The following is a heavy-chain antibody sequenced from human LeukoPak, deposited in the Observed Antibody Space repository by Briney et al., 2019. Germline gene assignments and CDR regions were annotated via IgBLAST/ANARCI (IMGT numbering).Heavy chain of an antibody. J-gene: IGHJ3*02. D-gene: IGHD3-16*01. V-gene: IGHV4-59*08. Sequence: PSETLSLTCTVSGGSISSYYWSWIRQPPGKGLEWIGYIYYSGSTNYNPSLKSRVTISVDTSKNQFSLKLSSVTAADTAVYYCARPRSGGAFDIWGQGTMVTVSS. CDR1: GGSISSYY. CDR2: IYYSGST. CDR3: ARPRSGGAFDI.